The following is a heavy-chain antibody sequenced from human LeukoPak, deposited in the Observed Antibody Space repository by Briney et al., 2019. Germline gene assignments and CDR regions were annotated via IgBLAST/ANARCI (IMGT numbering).Heavy chain of an antibody. CDR1: GGTFSSYA. CDR2: IIPIFGTA. J-gene: IGHJ4*02. D-gene: IGHD3-10*01. V-gene: IGHV1-69*05. Sequence: ASVKVSCKASGGTFSSYAISWVRQAPGQGLEWMGGIIPIFGTANYAQKFQGRVTITTDESTSTAYVELSSLRSEDTAVYYCARGARFGELLPYYFDYWGQGTLVTVSS. CDR3: ARGARFGELLPYYFDY.